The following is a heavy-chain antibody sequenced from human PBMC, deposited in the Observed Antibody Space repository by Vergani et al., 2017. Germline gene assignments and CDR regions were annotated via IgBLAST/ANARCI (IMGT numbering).Heavy chain of an antibody. D-gene: IGHD4-17*01. CDR1: GGSISSYY. CDR3: ARVGGDYTLYYYYYYMDV. CDR2: IYYSGST. Sequence: QVQLQESGPGLVKPSETLSLTCTVSGGSISSYYWSWIRQPPGKGLEWIGYIYYSGSTNYNPSLKNRVTISVDTSKNQFSLKLSSVTAADTAVYYCARVGGDYTLYYYYYYMDVWGKGTTVTVSS. V-gene: IGHV4-59*01. J-gene: IGHJ6*03.